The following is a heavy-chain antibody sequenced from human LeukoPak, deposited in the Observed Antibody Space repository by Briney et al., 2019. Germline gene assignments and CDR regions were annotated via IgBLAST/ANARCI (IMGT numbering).Heavy chain of an antibody. V-gene: IGHV1-8*02. CDR1: GYTFTGYY. J-gene: IGHJ5*02. CDR2: MNPNSGNT. Sequence: ASVKVSCKASGYTFTGYYMHWVLQAPGQGLEWMGWMNPNSGNTGYAQKFQGRVTMTRNTSISTAYMELSSLRSEDTAVYYCARGDTYYDFWSGYYRNNWFDPWGQGTLVTVSS. D-gene: IGHD3-3*01. CDR3: ARGDTYYDFWSGYYRNNWFDP.